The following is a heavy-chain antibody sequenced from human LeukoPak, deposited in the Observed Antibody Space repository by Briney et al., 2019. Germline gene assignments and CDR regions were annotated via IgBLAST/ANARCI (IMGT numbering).Heavy chain of an antibody. CDR1: GGSISSSNW. Sequence: SGTLSLTCAVSGGSISSSNWWSWVRQPPGKGLEWIGSIFYSGKSNYNPSLKNRVSVSVDTSKNQFSLGLASITAAYTAVYYCARLSRGAGAAKTFDYWGQGILVTVSS. V-gene: IGHV4-4*02. CDR3: ARLSRGAGAAKTFDY. CDR2: IFYSGKS. J-gene: IGHJ4*02. D-gene: IGHD6-13*01.